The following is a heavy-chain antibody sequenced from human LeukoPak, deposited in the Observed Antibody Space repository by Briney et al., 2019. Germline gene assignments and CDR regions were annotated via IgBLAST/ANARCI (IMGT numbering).Heavy chain of an antibody. V-gene: IGHV3-23*01. D-gene: IGHD6-13*01. CDR3: AKVTQQLGTFVSWFDP. CDR1: GFTFSSYW. J-gene: IGHJ5*02. Sequence: GGSLRLSCAASGFTFSSYWMHWVRQAPGKGLEWVSAISGSGGSTYYADSVKGRFTISRDNSKNTLYLQMNSLRAEDTAVYYCAKVTQQLGTFVSWFDPWGQGTLVTVSS. CDR2: ISGSGGST.